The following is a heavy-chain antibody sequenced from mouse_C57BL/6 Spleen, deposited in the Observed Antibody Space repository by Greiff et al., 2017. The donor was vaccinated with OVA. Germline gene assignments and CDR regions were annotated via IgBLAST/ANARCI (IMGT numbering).Heavy chain of an antibody. V-gene: IGHV5-16*01. CDR1: GFTFSDYY. Sequence: EVKLMESEGGLVQPGSSMKLSCTASGFTFSDYYMAWVRQVPEKGLEWVANINSDGSSTYYLDSLKSRFIFSRDNAKNSLYLQMSSLKSEDTATYYCARGWSYFDYWGQSTTLTVSS. J-gene: IGHJ2*01. CDR3: ARGWSYFDY. D-gene: IGHD1-1*02. CDR2: INSDGSST.